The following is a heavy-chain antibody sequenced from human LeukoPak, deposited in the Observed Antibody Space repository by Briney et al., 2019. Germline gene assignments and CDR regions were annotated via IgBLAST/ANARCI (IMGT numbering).Heavy chain of an antibody. CDR1: GGSFSGYY. D-gene: IGHD1-7*01. J-gene: IGHJ4*02. Sequence: KPSETLSLTCAVYGGSFSGYYWSWIRQPPGKGLEWIGEINHSGSTNYNPSLKSRVTISVDTSKNQFSLKLSSVTAADTAVYYCARGFYNWNYAYDYWGQGTLVTVSS. CDR2: INHSGST. CDR3: ARGFYNWNYAYDY. V-gene: IGHV4-34*01.